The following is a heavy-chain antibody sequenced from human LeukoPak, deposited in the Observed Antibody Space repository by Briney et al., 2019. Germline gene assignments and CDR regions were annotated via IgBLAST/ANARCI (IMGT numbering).Heavy chain of an antibody. J-gene: IGHJ4*02. D-gene: IGHD6-19*01. Sequence: GGSLRLSCAPSDFRVTSYYMGWVRQAPGKGLEWVSYISSSSSTIYYADSVKGRFTISRDNAKNTLYLQMNSLRAEDTAVYYCAKNRQWLDEGFDYWGQGTLVTVPS. CDR2: ISSSSSTI. CDR3: AKNRQWLDEGFDY. CDR1: DFRVTSYY. V-gene: IGHV3-48*04.